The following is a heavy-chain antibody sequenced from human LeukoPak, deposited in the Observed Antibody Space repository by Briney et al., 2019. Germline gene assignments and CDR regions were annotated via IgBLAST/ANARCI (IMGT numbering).Heavy chain of an antibody. Sequence: PGGSLRLSCAASGFTVSSNYMSWVRQAPGKGLEWVSVIYSGGSTYYADSVKGRFTISRDNSKNTLYLQMNSLRAEDTAVYYCARDFCSSTGCYTDYWGQGTLVTVSS. J-gene: IGHJ4*02. CDR2: IYSGGST. D-gene: IGHD2-2*02. V-gene: IGHV3-53*01. CDR1: GFTVSSNY. CDR3: ARDFCSSTGCYTDY.